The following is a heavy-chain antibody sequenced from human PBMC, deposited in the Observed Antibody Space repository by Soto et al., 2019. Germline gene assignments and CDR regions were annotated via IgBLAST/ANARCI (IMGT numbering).Heavy chain of an antibody. CDR2: INPNSGGT. V-gene: IGHV1-2*04. D-gene: IGHD2-2*01. CDR1: GYTFTGYY. Sequence: ASVKVSCKASGYTFTGYYMHWVRQAPGQGLEWMGWINPNSGGTNYAQKFQGWVTMTRDTSISTAYMELSRLGSDDTAVYYCARDFCCPGVVVPAASYYYGMDVWGQGTTVTVSS. CDR3: ARDFCCPGVVVPAASYYYGMDV. J-gene: IGHJ6*02.